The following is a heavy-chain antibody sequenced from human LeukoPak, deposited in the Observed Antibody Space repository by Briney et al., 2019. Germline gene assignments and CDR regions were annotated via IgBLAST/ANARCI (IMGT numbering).Heavy chain of an antibody. V-gene: IGHV1-24*01. CDR2: FDPEDGET. Sequence: ASVKVSCKVSGYTLTELSMHWVRQAPGKGLEWMGGFDPEDGETIYAQKFQGRVTMTEDTSTDTAYMELSSLRSEDTAVYYCATAYSILVGATPDDYYYYMDVWGKGTTVTVSS. D-gene: IGHD1-26*01. CDR1: GYTLTELS. J-gene: IGHJ6*03. CDR3: ATAYSILVGATPDDYYYYMDV.